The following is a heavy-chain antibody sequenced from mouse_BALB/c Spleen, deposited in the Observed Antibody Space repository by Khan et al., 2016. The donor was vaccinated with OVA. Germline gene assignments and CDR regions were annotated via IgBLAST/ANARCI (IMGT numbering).Heavy chain of an antibody. CDR2: IWSDGIT. J-gene: IGHJ1*01. CDR1: GFSLTSCG. Sequence: VQLQESGPDLVAPSQSLSNTCTVSGFSLTSCGVHWVRQPLGKGLEWLVVIWSDGITTYNLALKDRLSVSKDNSKSQVFLKMNSLQNDETAMYXCARQRFGYIDVWGAGTTVTVSS. V-gene: IGHV2-6-2*01. CDR3: ARQRFGYIDV.